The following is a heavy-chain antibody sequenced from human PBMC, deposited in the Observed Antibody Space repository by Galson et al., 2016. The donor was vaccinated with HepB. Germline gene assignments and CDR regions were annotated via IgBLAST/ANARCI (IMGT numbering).Heavy chain of an antibody. CDR1: GGTFSSYA. Sequence: SVKVSCKASGGTFSSYAISWVRQAPGQGPECMGGITPIFGTPKYAPRFQGRVTMTSDESSSTTYMELRSLRSEDTAVYYCATKDGTNFFGAFEIWGQGTEGSVSS. CDR2: ITPIFGTP. J-gene: IGHJ3*02. CDR3: ATKDGTNFFGAFEI. V-gene: IGHV1-69*13. D-gene: IGHD3-3*01.